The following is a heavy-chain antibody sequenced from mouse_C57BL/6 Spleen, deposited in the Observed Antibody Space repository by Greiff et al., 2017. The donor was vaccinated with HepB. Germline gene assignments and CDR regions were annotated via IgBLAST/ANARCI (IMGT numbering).Heavy chain of an antibody. CDR1: GFTFTDYY. D-gene: IGHD4-1*01. CDR3: ASYNWDGWYFDG. Sequence: EVQLQESGGGLVQPGGSLSLSCAASGFTFTDYYMSWVRQPPGKALEWLGFIRNKANGITTEYSASVKGRFTISRDNSQSILYLQMNALRAEDSAIYYCASYNWDGWYFDGWGTGTTVTVSS. CDR2: IRNKANGITT. J-gene: IGHJ1*03. V-gene: IGHV7-3*01.